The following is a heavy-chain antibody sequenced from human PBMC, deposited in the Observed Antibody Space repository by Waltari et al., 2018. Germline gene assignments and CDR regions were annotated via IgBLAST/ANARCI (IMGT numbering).Heavy chain of an antibody. CDR3: AHRFIRSGDWASGFFDH. CDR2: IYWDDDK. V-gene: IGHV2-5*02. J-gene: IGHJ4*02. CDR1: GFSLTTSGVG. Sequence: QVTLRESGPSRVKPTQTLALTCSFSGFSLTTSGVGVGWIRQSPGKALAWLALIYWDDDKRYNPSLKSRLTITKDTSRNQVVLTMTNVDPVDTATYYCAHRFIRSGDWASGFFDHWGQGTLVTVSS. D-gene: IGHD2-21*02.